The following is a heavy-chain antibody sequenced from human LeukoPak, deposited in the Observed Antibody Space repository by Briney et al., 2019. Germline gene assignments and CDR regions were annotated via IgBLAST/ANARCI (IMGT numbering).Heavy chain of an antibody. D-gene: IGHD2-8*01. V-gene: IGHV3-23*01. CDR3: PKDYCTIPTGSFDS. Sequence: GGSLRLSCAASGFTFSSYAMSWVRQAPGKGLEWVSGISGSGDTTYYADSVKGRFTISRDNSNNTLYLQMNILRAEDTAVYYCPKDYCTIPTGSFDSWGQGTLVTVSS. CDR2: ISGSGDTT. J-gene: IGHJ4*02. CDR1: GFTFSSYA.